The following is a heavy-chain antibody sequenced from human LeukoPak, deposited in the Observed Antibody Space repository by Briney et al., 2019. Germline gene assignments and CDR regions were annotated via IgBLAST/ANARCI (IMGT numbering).Heavy chain of an antibody. CDR3: AREGGAGQGFDY. CDR2: IIPILGIA. J-gene: IGHJ4*02. Sequence: PVKVSCKASGGTFSSYTTSWVRQAPGQGLEWMGRIIPILGIANYAQKFQGRVTITADKSTSTAYMELSSLRSEDTAVYYCAREGGAGQGFDYWGQGTLVTVSS. V-gene: IGHV1-69*04. CDR1: GGTFSSYT.